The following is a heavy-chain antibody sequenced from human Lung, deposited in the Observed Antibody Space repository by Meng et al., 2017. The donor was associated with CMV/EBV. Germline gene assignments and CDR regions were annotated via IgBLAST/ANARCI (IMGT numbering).Heavy chain of an antibody. CDR1: GFTFSSYW. V-gene: IGHV3-7*01. CDR2: IKQDGSEK. CDR3: ARDRYFDWLGDAFDI. D-gene: IGHD3-9*01. J-gene: IGHJ3*02. Sequence: GESXKISXAASGFTFSSYWMSWVRQAPGKGLEWVANIKQDGSEKYYVDSVKGRFTISRDNAKNSLYLQMNSLRAEDTAVYYCARDRYFDWLGDAFDIWGQGXMVTVSS.